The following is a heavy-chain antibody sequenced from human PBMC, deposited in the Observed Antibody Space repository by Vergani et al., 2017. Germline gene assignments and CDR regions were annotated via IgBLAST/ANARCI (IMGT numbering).Heavy chain of an antibody. CDR2: IYYSGST. J-gene: IGHJ5*02. CDR3: ARGEKRYDFWSGSDNWFDP. V-gene: IGHV4-59*01. D-gene: IGHD3-3*01. Sequence: QVQLQESGPGLVKPSETLSLTCTVSGGPISSYYWSWIRQPPGKGLEWIGYIYYSGSTNYNPSLKSRVTISVDTSKNQFSLRLSSVTAADTAVYYCARGEKRYDFWSGSDNWFDPWDQGTLVTVSS. CDR1: GGPISSYY.